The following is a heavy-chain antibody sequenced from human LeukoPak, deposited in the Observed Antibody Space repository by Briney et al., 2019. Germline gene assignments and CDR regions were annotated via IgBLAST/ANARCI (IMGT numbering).Heavy chain of an antibody. Sequence: GGSLSLSCAASGFTFSKYDMHWVRQGTGKGLEWVSAIETAGEIHYAGSVKGRFTISRENAKNSLYLQMNSLRAGDTAVYYCVRDYSGENVFDIWGQGTTVTVSS. CDR3: VRDYSGENVFDI. CDR1: GFTFSKYD. CDR2: IETAGEI. V-gene: IGHV3-13*04. J-gene: IGHJ3*02. D-gene: IGHD3-16*01.